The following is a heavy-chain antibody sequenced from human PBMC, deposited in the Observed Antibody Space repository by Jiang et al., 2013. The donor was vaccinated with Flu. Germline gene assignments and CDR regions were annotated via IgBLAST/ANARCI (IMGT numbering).Heavy chain of an antibody. CDR3: ARLSPPWGIVED. CDR1: GGSISSSSYY. D-gene: IGHD1-26*01. V-gene: IGHV4-39*01. J-gene: IGHJ3*01. CDR2: IYYSGST. Sequence: GSGLVKPSETLSLTCTVSGGSISSSSYYWGWIRQPPGKGLEWIGSIYYSGSTYYNPSLKSRVTISVDTSKNQFSLKLSSVTAADTAVYYCARLSPPWGIVEDWGQGTMVTVSS.